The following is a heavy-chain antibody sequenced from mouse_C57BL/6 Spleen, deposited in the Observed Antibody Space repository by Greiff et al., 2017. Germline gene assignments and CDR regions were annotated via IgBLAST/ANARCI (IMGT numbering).Heavy chain of an antibody. V-gene: IGHV1-9*01. CDR3: ARSGDFNWYFDV. D-gene: IGHD3-1*01. Sequence: QVQLQPSGAALMKPGASVKLSCKATGYTFTGYWIEWVKQRPGPGLEWIGEILPGSGSTNSNEKFTGKATFTADTSSNPAYMQLSSLTTEDSAIYYWARSGDFNWYFDVWATGTTVTVSS. J-gene: IGHJ1*03. CDR1: GYTFTGYW. CDR2: ILPGSGST.